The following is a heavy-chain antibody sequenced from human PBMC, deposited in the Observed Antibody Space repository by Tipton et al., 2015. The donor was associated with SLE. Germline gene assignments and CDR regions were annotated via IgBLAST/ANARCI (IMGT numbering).Heavy chain of an antibody. Sequence: TLSLTCTVSGGSISSGSYYWSWIRQPAGKGLEWIGYIYHSGSTYYNPSLKSRVTISVDRSKNQFSLKLSSVTAADTAVYYCALAAGRGNWFDPWGQGTLVTVSS. J-gene: IGHJ5*02. CDR3: ALAAGRGNWFDP. V-gene: IGHV4-30-2*01. D-gene: IGHD6-13*01. CDR1: GGSISSGSYY. CDR2: IYHSGST.